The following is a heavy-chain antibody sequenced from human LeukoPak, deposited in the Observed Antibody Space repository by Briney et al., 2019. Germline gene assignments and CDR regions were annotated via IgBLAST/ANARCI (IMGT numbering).Heavy chain of an antibody. V-gene: IGHV3-15*01. D-gene: IGHD3-22*01. CDR1: GFTFSNAW. Sequence: PGGSLRLSCAASGFTFSNAWMSWVRQAPGKGLEWVGRIKSKTDGGTTDYAAPVKGRFTISRDDSKNTLYLQMNSLKTEDTAVYYCTTMTIHYYDSSGCCPDYWGQGSLVTVSS. CDR2: IKSKTDGGTT. CDR3: TTMTIHYYDSSGCCPDY. J-gene: IGHJ4*02.